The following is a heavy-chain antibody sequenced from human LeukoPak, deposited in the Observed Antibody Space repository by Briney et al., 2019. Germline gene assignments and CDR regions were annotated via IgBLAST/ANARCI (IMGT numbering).Heavy chain of an antibody. CDR1: GFTFSSYA. Sequence: GGSLRLSCAASGFTFSSYAMSWVRQAPGKGLEWVSAISGSGGSTYYADSVKGRFTISRDNSKNTLYLQMNSLRAEDTAVYYCAKDLRPYSSGWYGYWGQGTQVTVSS. J-gene: IGHJ4*02. CDR3: AKDLRPYSSGWYGY. V-gene: IGHV3-23*01. D-gene: IGHD6-19*01. CDR2: ISGSGGST.